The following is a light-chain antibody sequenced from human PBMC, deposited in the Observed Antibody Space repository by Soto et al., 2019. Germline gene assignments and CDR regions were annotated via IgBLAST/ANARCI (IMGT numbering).Light chain of an antibody. CDR1: QSINIW. J-gene: IGKJ1*01. CDR3: QQYYSYPVT. V-gene: IGKV1-5*01. Sequence: DVQMTQSPSTLSASVGDRVAITCRASQSINIWLAWYQQKPGKAPKVLIYDASSLKSGVPSRFSGSGSGTEFTLTISSLQPDDFATYYCQQYYSYPVTFGQRTKVDI. CDR2: DAS.